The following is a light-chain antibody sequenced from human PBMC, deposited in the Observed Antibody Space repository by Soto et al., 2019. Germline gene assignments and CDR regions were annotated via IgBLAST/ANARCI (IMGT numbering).Light chain of an antibody. J-gene: IGKJ5*01. CDR3: QQGSTTPIT. Sequence: IPMNQSPSSLSANLGDRVTITCRASQNIGSFLNWYQQKPGEAPRLLVYSAFRIQSGVPSRFNASGSGTDFTLSISSLQPEDFSTYYCQQGSTTPITFALGTRLEIK. V-gene: IGKV1-39*01. CDR1: QNIGSF. CDR2: SAF.